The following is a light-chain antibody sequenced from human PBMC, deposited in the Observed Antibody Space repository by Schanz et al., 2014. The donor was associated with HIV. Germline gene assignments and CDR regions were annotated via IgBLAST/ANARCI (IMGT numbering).Light chain of an antibody. J-gene: IGKJ4*01. CDR1: QSVSSN. CDR3: QQYNNWPPLT. V-gene: IGKV3-15*01. Sequence: EIVLTQSPGTLSLSPGERATLSCRASQSVSSNSLAWYQQKPGQAPRLLIYGASSRATGIPARFSGSGSGTEFTLTISSLQSEDFAVYYCQQYNNWPPLTFGGGTKVEIK. CDR2: GAS.